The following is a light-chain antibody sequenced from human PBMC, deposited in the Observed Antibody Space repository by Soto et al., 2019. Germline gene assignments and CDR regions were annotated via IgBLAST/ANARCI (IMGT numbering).Light chain of an antibody. Sequence: NFMLTQPHSVSESPGKTVSISCTRSSGDIANNYVQWFQQRPGSAPTTVIYKGNQRPSGVPDRFSGSIDSSSNSASLTISGLKTEDEADYFCQSYYSNDVVFGGGTKLTVL. CDR3: QSYYSNDVV. V-gene: IGLV6-57*04. J-gene: IGLJ2*01. CDR2: KGN. CDR1: SGDIANNY.